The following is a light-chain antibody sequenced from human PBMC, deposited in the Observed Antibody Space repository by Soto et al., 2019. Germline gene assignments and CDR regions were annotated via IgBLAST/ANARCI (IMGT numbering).Light chain of an antibody. V-gene: IGLV2-23*02. CDR1: SSDVGSYHL. J-gene: IGLJ1*01. CDR2: EVS. CDR3: CSYACSWTYV. Sequence: QSVLTQPASVSGSPGQSITISCTGTSSDVGSYHLVSWYQQHPGKAPKLMIYEVSKRPSGVSNRFSGSKSGNTASLTIAGLQTEDEADYFCCSYACSWTYVFGTGTKVTVL.